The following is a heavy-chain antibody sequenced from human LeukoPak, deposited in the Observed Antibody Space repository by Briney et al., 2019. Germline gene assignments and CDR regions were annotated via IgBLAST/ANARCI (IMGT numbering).Heavy chain of an antibody. CDR1: GGSISSSSYY. Sequence: SETLSLTCTVSGGSISSSSYYWGWIRRPPGKGLEWIGNIYYSGSTYYNPSLKSRVTISVDTSKNQFSLKLSSVTAADTAVYYCARHEYYGFEGGFDYWGQGTLVTAPS. CDR3: ARHEYYGFEGGFDY. D-gene: IGHD3-10*01. J-gene: IGHJ4*02. V-gene: IGHV4-39*01. CDR2: IYYSGST.